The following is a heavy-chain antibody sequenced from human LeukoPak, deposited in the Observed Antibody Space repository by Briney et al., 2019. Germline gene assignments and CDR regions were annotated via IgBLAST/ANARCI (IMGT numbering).Heavy chain of an antibody. J-gene: IGHJ4*02. D-gene: IGHD1-14*01. CDR1: GYTFTSYD. V-gene: IGHV1-18*01. CDR2: ISDYNGNT. Sequence: GASVKVSCKASGYTFTSYDIRWVRQAPGQGLEWMGWISDYNGNTNYAQKFQGRVTMTTDTSTSTAYMELRSLTSDDTAVYYCARSEGPTRNRAHDFWGQGTLVTVSS. CDR3: ARSEGPTRNRAHDF.